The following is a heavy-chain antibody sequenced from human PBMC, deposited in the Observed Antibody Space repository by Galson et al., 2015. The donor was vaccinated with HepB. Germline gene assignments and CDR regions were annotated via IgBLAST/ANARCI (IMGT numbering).Heavy chain of an antibody. D-gene: IGHD5-18*01. V-gene: IGHV1-2*02. CDR2: INPNSGGT. CDR1: GYTFTGYY. Sequence: SVKVSCKASGYTFTGYYMHWVRQAPGQGLEWMGWINPNSGGTNYAQKFQGRVTMTRDTPISTAYMELCRLRSDDTAVYYCAREEFGDTASLGYYYYYYGMDVWGQGTTVTVSS. J-gene: IGHJ6*02. CDR3: AREEFGDTASLGYYYYYYGMDV.